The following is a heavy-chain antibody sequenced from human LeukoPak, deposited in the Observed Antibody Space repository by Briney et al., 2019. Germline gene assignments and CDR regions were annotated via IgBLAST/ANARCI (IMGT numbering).Heavy chain of an antibody. CDR1: GYTFTSYG. Sequence: ASVKVSCKASGYTFTSYGISWVRQAPGQGLEWMGWISAYNGNTNYAQKLQGRVTMTTDTSTSTAYMELRSLRSDDTAVYYCARVFRDYVWGSYRQKLFDPWGQGTLVTVSS. D-gene: IGHD3-16*02. J-gene: IGHJ5*02. CDR2: ISAYNGNT. V-gene: IGHV1-18*01. CDR3: ARVFRDYVWGSYRQKLFDP.